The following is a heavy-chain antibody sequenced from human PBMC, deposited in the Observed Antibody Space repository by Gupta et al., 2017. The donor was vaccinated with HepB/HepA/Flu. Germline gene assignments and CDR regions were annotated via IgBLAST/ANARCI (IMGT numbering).Heavy chain of an antibody. V-gene: IGHV4-31*03. J-gene: IGHJ4*02. CDR3: AKDRQGDYGSGSLDN. D-gene: IGHD3-10*01. Sequence: QVQLQESGPGLVKPSQTLSLTCTVSGGSVSSSGNYWTWIRQHAGKGLEWIGYIYYSGNKYYNPSRKSRVTISMDTSKNQFSLNLSYVNAEDTAVYYCAKDRQGDYGSGSLDNWGQGTLVQVSS. CDR2: IYYSGNK. CDR1: GGSVSSSGNY.